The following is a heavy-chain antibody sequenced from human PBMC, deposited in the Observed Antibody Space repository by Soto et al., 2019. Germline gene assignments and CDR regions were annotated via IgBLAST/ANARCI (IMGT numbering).Heavy chain of an antibody. CDR2: IYWDDDK. CDR1: GFSLTTRGVG. Sequence: QITLKESGPPLVQPTQTLTLTCTFSGFSLTTRGVGVGWIRQPPGKALECLALIYWDDDKRYSPSLQSRLSITTDTSKNQVVLTMTTVAPVDTATYYCAHIPNYYQYDWFDPWGQGTLVSVSS. CDR3: AHIPNYYQYDWFDP. J-gene: IGHJ5*02. D-gene: IGHD3-16*01. V-gene: IGHV2-5*02.